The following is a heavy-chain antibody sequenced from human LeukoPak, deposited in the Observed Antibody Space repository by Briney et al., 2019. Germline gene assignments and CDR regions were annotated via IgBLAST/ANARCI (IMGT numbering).Heavy chain of an antibody. D-gene: IGHD6-19*01. J-gene: IGHJ4*02. V-gene: IGHV3-64*01. Sequence: GGSLRLSCAASGFTFSNYAMYWVRQAPGKGLEYVSAISSNGGSTYYANSVKGRFTISRDNSKNTLYLQMGSLRAEDMAVYYCARGAEQWLVHFGYWGQGTLVTVSS. CDR3: ARGAEQWLVHFGY. CDR2: ISSNGGST. CDR1: GFTFSNYA.